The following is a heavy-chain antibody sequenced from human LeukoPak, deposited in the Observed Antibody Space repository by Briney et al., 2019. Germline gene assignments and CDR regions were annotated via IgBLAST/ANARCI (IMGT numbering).Heavy chain of an antibody. CDR2: VNPNSGGT. Sequence: ASVKVSCKASGYTFTGYYMHWVRQAPGQGLEWMGRVNPNSGGTNYAQKFQGRVTMTRDASISTAYMELSRLRSDDTAVYYCATLVPYVGKDAFDIWGQGTMVTVSS. CDR3: ATLVPYVGKDAFDI. D-gene: IGHD1-26*01. CDR1: GYTFTGYY. V-gene: IGHV1-2*06. J-gene: IGHJ3*02.